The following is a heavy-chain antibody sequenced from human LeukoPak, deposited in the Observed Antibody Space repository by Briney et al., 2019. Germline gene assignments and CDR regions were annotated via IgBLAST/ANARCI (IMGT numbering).Heavy chain of an antibody. CDR2: INHSGST. CDR1: GGSFSGYY. D-gene: IGHD5-12*01. V-gene: IGHV4-34*01. Sequence: SETLSLTCAVYGGSFSGYYWSWIRQPPGKGLEWIGEINHSGSTNYNPSLKSRVTISVDTSKNQFSLKLSSVTAADTAVYYCARGPARYSGYEQWGQGTLVTVSS. CDR3: ARGPARYSGYEQ. J-gene: IGHJ4*02.